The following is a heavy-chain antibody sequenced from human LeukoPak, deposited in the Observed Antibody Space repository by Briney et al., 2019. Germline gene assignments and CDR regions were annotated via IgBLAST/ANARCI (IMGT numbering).Heavy chain of an antibody. Sequence: GRSLRLSCAASGFTFSRYGMHWVRQAPGKGLEWVAVIYYDGSYKYYGDSVKGRFTISRDNSKNTLYLQMNSLRAEDTAVYYCARDRADPRDPHNWFDPWGQGTLVTVSS. D-gene: IGHD6-19*01. J-gene: IGHJ5*02. CDR1: GFTFSRYG. CDR2: IYYDGSYK. V-gene: IGHV3-33*01. CDR3: ARDRADPRDPHNWFDP.